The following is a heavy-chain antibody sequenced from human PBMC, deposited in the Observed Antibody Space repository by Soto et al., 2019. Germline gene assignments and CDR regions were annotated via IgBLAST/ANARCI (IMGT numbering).Heavy chain of an antibody. D-gene: IGHD4-17*01. CDR3: ARTPTVTTFYYYYGMDV. CDR2: IYSGGST. V-gene: IGHV3-53*01. CDR1: GFTVSSNY. Sequence: GGSLRLSCAASGFTVSSNYMSWVRQAPGKGLEWVSVIYSGGSTYYADSVKGRFTISRDNSKNTLYLQMNSLRAEDTAVYYCARTPTVTTFYYYYGMDVWGQGTTVTVSS. J-gene: IGHJ6*02.